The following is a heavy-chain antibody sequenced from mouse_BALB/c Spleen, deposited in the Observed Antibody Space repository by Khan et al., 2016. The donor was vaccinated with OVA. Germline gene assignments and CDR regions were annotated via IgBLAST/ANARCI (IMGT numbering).Heavy chain of an antibody. CDR2: INPYNDGT. Sequence: VQLQQSGPELVKPGASVKMSCKASGYTFTNYVMHWVKQKPGQGLEWIGYINPYNDGTKYNEKFKGKATLTSDNSSSTAYMELSSLTSEDSAVYYCARYASSPYYAMDYWGQGTSVTVSS. J-gene: IGHJ4*01. CDR1: GYTFTNYV. V-gene: IGHV1S136*01. D-gene: IGHD1-1*01. CDR3: ARYASSPYYAMDY.